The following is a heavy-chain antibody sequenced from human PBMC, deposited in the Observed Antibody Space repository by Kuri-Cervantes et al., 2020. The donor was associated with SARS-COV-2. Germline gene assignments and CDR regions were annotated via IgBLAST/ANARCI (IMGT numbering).Heavy chain of an antibody. CDR1: GFTVSSNY. J-gene: IGHJ6*02. V-gene: IGHV3-53*01. CDR2: IYSGGST. Sequence: GGSLRLSCAASGFTVSSNYMSWVRQAPGKGLEWVSVIYSGGSTYYADSVKGRFTISRDNSKNTLYLQMNSLRAEDTAVYYCARWPHRKIYSNYGGGYYYYGMDVWGQGTMVTVSS. CDR3: ARWPHRKIYSNYGGGYYYYGMDV. D-gene: IGHD4-11*01.